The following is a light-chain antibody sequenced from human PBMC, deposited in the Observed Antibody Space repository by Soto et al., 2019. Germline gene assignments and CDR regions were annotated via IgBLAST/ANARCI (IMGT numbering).Light chain of an antibody. CDR3: LSYDSSLGVV. Sequence: QSVLTQPPSVSGAPWQRVTISCTGSSSNIGAGYEVHWYQQLPGTAPKLLIYGNNNRPSGVPDRISGSKSGTSVSLAITGLRAEDEADYYCLSYDSSLGVVFGGGTKLTVL. CDR2: GNN. V-gene: IGLV1-40*01. J-gene: IGLJ3*02. CDR1: SSNIGAGYE.